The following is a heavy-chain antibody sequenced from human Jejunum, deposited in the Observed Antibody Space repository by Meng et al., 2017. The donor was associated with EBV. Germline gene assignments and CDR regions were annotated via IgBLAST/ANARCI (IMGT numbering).Heavy chain of an antibody. V-gene: IGHV3-23*04. Sequence: EVLLVGYGGGLVQPGGSLRLSCAASVFTFTSHTMSWVRQAPGKGLEWVSAITDSGGSTYYTDSVKGRFTISRDNSKNTLYLQMNSLRAEDTAVYYCAKLTRAWGQGTLVTVSS. J-gene: IGHJ5*02. CDR2: ITDSGGST. CDR3: AKLTRA. CDR1: VFTFTSHT.